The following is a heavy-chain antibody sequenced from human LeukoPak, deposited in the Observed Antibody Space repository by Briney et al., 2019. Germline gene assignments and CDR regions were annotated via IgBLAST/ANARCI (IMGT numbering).Heavy chain of an antibody. CDR2: IIPIFGTA. D-gene: IGHD2/OR15-2a*01. V-gene: IGHV1-69*01. J-gene: IGHJ4*02. CDR1: GGTFSSYA. Sequence: SVKASCKASGGTFSSYAISWVRQAPGQGLEWMGGIIPIFGTANYAQKFQGRVTITADESTSTAYMELSSLRSEDTAVYYCARNLPGPGWTTWYYFDYWGQGTLVTVSS. CDR3: ARNLPGPGWTTWYYFDY.